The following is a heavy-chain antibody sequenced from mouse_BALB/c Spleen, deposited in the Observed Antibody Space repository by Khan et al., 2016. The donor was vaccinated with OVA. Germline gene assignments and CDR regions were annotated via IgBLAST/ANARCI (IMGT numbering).Heavy chain of an antibody. J-gene: IGHJ2*01. CDR1: GFTFSSYG. V-gene: IGHV5-6-3*01. Sequence: EVELVESGGGLVQPGGSLKLSCAASGFTFSSYGMSWVRQTPDKRLELVATINSNGGSTYYPDSVKGRFTISRDNAKNTLYLQMSSRKYEDTAMYYCARMARTINWGQGTTLTVSS. CDR2: INSNGGST. CDR3: ARMARTIN.